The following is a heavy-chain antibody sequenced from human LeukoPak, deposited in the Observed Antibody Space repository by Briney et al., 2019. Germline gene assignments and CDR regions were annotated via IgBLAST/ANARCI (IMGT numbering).Heavy chain of an antibody. Sequence: SQTLSLTCTVSGGSISSGDYYWSWIRQPPGKGLEWIGYIYYSGSTYYNPSLKSRVTISVDTSRNQFSLKLTSVTVADTAVYSCARGTGYYYMDVWGKGTTVTVSS. J-gene: IGHJ6*03. CDR3: ARGTGYYYMDV. D-gene: IGHD1-14*01. CDR1: GGSISSGDYY. V-gene: IGHV4-30-4*08. CDR2: IYYSGST.